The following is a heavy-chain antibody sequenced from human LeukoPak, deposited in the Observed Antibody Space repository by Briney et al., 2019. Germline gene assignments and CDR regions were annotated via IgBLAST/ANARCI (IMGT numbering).Heavy chain of an antibody. CDR1: DGSISSSSYY. CDR3: ARHADSSSWYFDY. Sequence: SETLSLTCTVSDGSISSSSYYWGWIRQPPGKGLEWIGSIYYSGSTFYNPSLKSRVTTSEDTSKNQFSLRLSSVTAADTAVYYCARHADSSSWYFDYWGQGTLVTVSS. V-gene: IGHV4-39*01. CDR2: IYYSGST. D-gene: IGHD6-13*01. J-gene: IGHJ4*02.